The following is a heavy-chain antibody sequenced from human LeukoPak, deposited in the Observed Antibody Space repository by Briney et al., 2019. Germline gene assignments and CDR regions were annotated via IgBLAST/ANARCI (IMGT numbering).Heavy chain of an antibody. CDR1: GFTFSSYS. V-gene: IGHV3-48*02. CDR2: ISSSSSTI. CDR3: ARDRAYCGGDCYPDAFDI. D-gene: IGHD2-21*02. Sequence: GGSLRLSCAASGFTFSSYSMNWVRQAPGKGLEWVSYISSSSSTIYYADSVKGRFTISRDNAKNSLYLQMNSLRDEDTAVYYCARDRAYCGGDCYPDAFDIWGQGTMVTVSS. J-gene: IGHJ3*02.